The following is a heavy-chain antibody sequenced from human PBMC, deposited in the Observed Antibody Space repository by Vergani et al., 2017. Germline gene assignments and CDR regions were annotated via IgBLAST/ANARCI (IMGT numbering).Heavy chain of an antibody. CDR3: ANPWGYCSGGSCSTPNWFDP. CDR2: IRYDGSNK. CDR1: GFTFSSYG. Sequence: QVQLVESGGGVVQPGGSLRLSCAASGFTFSSYGMHWVRQAPGKGLEWVAFIRYDGSNKYYADSVKGRFTISRDNSKNTLYLQMNSLRAEDTAVYYCANPWGYCSGGSCSTPNWFDPWGQGTLVTVSS. V-gene: IGHV3-30*02. D-gene: IGHD2-15*01. J-gene: IGHJ5*02.